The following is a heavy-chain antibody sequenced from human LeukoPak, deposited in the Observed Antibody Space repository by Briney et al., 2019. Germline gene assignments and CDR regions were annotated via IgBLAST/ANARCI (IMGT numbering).Heavy chain of an antibody. CDR3: ARVAGEDIVVENWFDP. Sequence: ASVKVSCKASGYTFPSYYIHWVRQAPGEGLEWMGIINPSGGSTSYAQKFQGRVTMTRDMSTSTVYMELSSLRSEDTAVYYCARVAGEDIVVENWFDPWGQGTLVTVSS. CDR1: GYTFPSYY. CDR2: INPSGGST. D-gene: IGHD2-2*01. V-gene: IGHV1-46*01. J-gene: IGHJ5*02.